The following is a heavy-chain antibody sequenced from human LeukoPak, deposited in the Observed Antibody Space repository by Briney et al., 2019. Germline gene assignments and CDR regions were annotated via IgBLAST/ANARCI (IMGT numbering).Heavy chain of an antibody. CDR3: AKEAVDLPDY. V-gene: IGHV3-30*18. Sequence: PGRSLRLSCAASGFTFSSYGMHWVRQAPGKGLEWVAVISYDGSNKYYADSVKGRFTISRDNSKNTLYLQMNSLRAEDTAVYYCAKEAVDLPDYWGQGTLVTVSS. CDR2: ISYDGSNK. CDR1: GFTFSSYG. D-gene: IGHD5-12*01. J-gene: IGHJ4*02.